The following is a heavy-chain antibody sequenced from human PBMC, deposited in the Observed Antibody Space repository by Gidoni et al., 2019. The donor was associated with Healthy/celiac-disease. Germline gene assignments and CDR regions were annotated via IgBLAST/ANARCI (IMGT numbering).Heavy chain of an antibody. CDR2: ISGSGGSR. D-gene: IGHD3-22*01. CDR3: AKPIERQSQYYYDSSGDAFDI. CDR1: GFTFSSYA. Sequence: EVQLLESGGGLVQPGGSLRLSCAASGFTFSSYAMSWVRQAPGKGLEWVSAISGSGGSRYYADSVKGRFTISRDNSKNTLYLQMNSLRAEDTAVYYCAKPIERQSQYYYDSSGDAFDIWGQGTMVTVSS. V-gene: IGHV3-23*01. J-gene: IGHJ3*02.